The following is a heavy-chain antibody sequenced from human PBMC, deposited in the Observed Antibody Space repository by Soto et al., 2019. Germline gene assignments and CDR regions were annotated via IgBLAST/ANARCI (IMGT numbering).Heavy chain of an antibody. V-gene: IGHV1-8*01. Sequence: ASVKVSCKASGYTFTSYDINWVRQATGQGLEWMGWMNPNSGNTGYAQKFQGRVTMTRNTSISTAYMELSSLRSEDTAVYYCARASTVGVGYYMDVWGKGTTVTVSS. CDR3: ARASTVGVGYYMDV. CDR1: GYTFTSYD. D-gene: IGHD4-17*01. CDR2: MNPNSGNT. J-gene: IGHJ6*03.